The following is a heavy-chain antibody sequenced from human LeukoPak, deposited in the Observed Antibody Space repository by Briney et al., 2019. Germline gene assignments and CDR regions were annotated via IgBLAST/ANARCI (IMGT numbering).Heavy chain of an antibody. D-gene: IGHD3-22*01. Sequence: GGSLRLSCAASGFTVSSNYMSWVRQAPGKGLEWASVIYSGGSTYYADSVKGRFTISRDNSKNTLYLQMNSLRAEDTAVYYCARENSEYYYDSSGYAFDIWGQGTMVTVSS. V-gene: IGHV3-53*01. J-gene: IGHJ3*02. CDR2: IYSGGST. CDR3: ARENSEYYYDSSGYAFDI. CDR1: GFTVSSNY.